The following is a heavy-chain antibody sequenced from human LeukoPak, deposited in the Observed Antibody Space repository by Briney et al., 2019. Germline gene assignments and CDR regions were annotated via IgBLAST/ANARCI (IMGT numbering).Heavy chain of an antibody. D-gene: IGHD3-9*01. Sequence: GGSLRLSCAASGFTFSSYSMNWVRQAPGKGLEWVSSISSSSSYMYYADSVKGRFTISRDNAKNSLYLQMNSLRAEDTAVYYCARESTIGVDYWGQETLVTVSS. V-gene: IGHV3-21*01. J-gene: IGHJ4*02. CDR1: GFTFSSYS. CDR2: ISSSSSYM. CDR3: ARESTIGVDY.